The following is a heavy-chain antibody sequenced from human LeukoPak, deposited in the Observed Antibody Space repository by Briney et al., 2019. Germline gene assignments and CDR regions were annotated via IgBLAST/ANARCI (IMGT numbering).Heavy chain of an antibody. Sequence: GGSWRLSCAASGFPLTKAWMGWARQAPGKGLEWVGRSKSKNDGGTTDHAAPVKGRFTISRDDSKNTLYLQMNSLKTDDTAVYYCTTGMAKTTLPFDYWGQGTLVTVSS. V-gene: IGHV3-15*01. J-gene: IGHJ4*02. D-gene: IGHD5-12*01. CDR1: GFPLTKAW. CDR3: TTGMAKTTLPFDY. CDR2: SKSKNDGGTT.